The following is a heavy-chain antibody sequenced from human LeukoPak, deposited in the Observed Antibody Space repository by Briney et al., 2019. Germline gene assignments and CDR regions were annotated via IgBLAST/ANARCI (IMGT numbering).Heavy chain of an antibody. V-gene: IGHV3-23*01. J-gene: IGHJ4*02. Sequence: GGSLRLSCAASGFIFNNYAVSWVRQAPGKGLEWVSARGSAGGTYYADSVKGRFTISRDNSATTMYLQLSSLRVEDTAVYYCTKWSGFGDDWGQGTLATVSS. CDR3: TKWSGFGDD. CDR1: GFIFNNYA. CDR2: RGSAGGT. D-gene: IGHD3-10*01.